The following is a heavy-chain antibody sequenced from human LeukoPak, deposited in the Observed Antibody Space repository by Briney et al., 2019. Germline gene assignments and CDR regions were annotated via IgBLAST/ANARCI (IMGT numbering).Heavy chain of an antibody. CDR1: GGTFSSYA. CDR3: ARKAAGHFDY. D-gene: IGHD6-13*01. V-gene: IGHV1-69*05. Sequence: ASVKVSCKASGGTFSSYAISWVRQAPGQGVEWMGGIIPIFGTANYAQKFQGRVTITTDESTSTAYMELSSRRAEDTAVYYCARKAAGHFDYWGQGTLVTVSS. J-gene: IGHJ4*02. CDR2: IIPIFGTA.